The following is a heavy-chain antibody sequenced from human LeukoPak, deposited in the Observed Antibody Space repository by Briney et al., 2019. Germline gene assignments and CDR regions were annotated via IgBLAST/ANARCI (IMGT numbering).Heavy chain of an antibody. CDR1: GFTFDDYT. V-gene: IGHV3-33*08. J-gene: IGHJ4*02. CDR3: ARDSAYYYDSSGSFDY. D-gene: IGHD3-22*01. Sequence: GGSLRLSCAASGFTFDDYTMHWVRQAPGKGLEWVAVIWYDGSNKYYADSVKGRFTISRDNSKNTLYLQMNSLRAEDTAVYYCARDSAYYYDSSGSFDYWGQGTLVTVSS. CDR2: IWYDGSNK.